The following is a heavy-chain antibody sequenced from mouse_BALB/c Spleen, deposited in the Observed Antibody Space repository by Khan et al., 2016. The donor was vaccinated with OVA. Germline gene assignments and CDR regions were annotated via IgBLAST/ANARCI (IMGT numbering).Heavy chain of an antibody. CDR1: GYTFTSYT. CDR2: INPSNGYT. CDR3: GRDGAYHRNDGWFAY. J-gene: IGHJ3*01. Sequence: VQLQQSGAELARPGASVKMSCKASGYTFTSYTIHWLKKRPGQGLEWIGYINPSNGYTNYNQKFKDKATLTTDKSSTTAYLHIHSLTSDDSAVYNCGRDGAYHRNDGWFAYWGQGTLVTVSA. D-gene: IGHD2-14*01. V-gene: IGHV1-4*01.